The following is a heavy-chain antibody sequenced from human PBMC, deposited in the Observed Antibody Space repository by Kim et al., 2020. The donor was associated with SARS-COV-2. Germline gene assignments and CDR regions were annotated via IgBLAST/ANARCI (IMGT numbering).Heavy chain of an antibody. D-gene: IGHD6-19*01. V-gene: IGHV4-39*07. Sequence: SETLSLTCTVSGGSISSSSYYWGWIRQPPGKGLEWIGSIYYSGSTYYNPSLKSRVTISVDTSKNQFSLKLSSVTAADTAVYYCARDRRYSSGSYYFDYWGQGTLVTVSS. CDR2: IYYSGST. CDR1: GGSISSSSYY. CDR3: ARDRRYSSGSYYFDY. J-gene: IGHJ4*02.